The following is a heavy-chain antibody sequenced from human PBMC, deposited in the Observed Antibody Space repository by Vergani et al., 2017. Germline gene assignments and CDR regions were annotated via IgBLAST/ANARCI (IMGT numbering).Heavy chain of an antibody. CDR1: GFTLSNYD. CDR3: GRDAFKGKPDVVDI. CDR2: ISIDGSIT. J-gene: IGHJ3*02. V-gene: IGHV3-30*19. Sequence: QVQLVESGGGVVQRGGSLRLSCATSGFTLSNYDMQWIRQGPGKGLEFVAVISIDGSITHYGDSVKGRVTITRDNSKNTLYLQMTSLRGDDTAIYYCGRDAFKGKPDVVDIWGQGTMVTVSS.